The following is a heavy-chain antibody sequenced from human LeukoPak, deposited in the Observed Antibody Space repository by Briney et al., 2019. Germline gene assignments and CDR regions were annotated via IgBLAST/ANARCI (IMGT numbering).Heavy chain of an antibody. CDR2: IWYDGSNK. D-gene: IGHD3-16*01. CDR1: GFTFSSYV. Sequence: GRSLRLSCAASGFTFSSYVMHWVRQAPGKGLEWVAVIWYDGSNKYYADSVKGRFTISRDNSKKTLYLQMNSLRAEDTAVYYCARDGGIWYFDYRGQGTLVTVSS. CDR3: ARDGGIWYFDY. V-gene: IGHV3-33*01. J-gene: IGHJ4*02.